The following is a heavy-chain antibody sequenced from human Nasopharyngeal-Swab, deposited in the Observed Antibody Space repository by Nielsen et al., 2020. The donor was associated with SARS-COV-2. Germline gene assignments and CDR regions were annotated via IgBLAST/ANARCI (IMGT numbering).Heavy chain of an antibody. CDR2: IWYDGSNK. V-gene: IGHV3-33*01. CDR1: GFTFSSYG. CDR3: ARDGDDYGDYYFDY. J-gene: IGHJ4*02. D-gene: IGHD4-17*01. Sequence: LKISCAASGFTFSSYGMHWVRQAPGKGLEWVAVIWYDGSNKYYADSVKGRFTISRDNSKNTLYLQMNSLRAEDTAVYYCARDGDDYGDYYFDYWGQGTLVTVSS.